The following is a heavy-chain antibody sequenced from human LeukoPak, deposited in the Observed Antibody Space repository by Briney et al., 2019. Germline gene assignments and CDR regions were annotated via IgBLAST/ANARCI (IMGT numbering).Heavy chain of an antibody. Sequence: PGGSLRLSCAASGFTFSSYWMSWVRQAPGKGLEWVANIKQGGSEKYYVDSVKGRFTISRDNAKNSLYLQMNSLRAEDTAVYYCARVPWQQLFQPIDYWGQGTLVTVSS. CDR1: GFTFSSYW. CDR3: ARVPWQQLFQPIDY. J-gene: IGHJ4*02. V-gene: IGHV3-7*01. CDR2: IKQGGSEK. D-gene: IGHD6-13*01.